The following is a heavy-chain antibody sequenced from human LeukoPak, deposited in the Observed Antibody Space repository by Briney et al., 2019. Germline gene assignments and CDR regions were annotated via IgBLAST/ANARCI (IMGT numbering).Heavy chain of an antibody. CDR2: IKSRGDGGTT. Sequence: GGSLRLSCAASGFTFSNVWMSWVRQAPGKGLEWVGRIKSRGDGGTTDYAAPVQGRFSISRDDSKDTLYLQMNSLKTEDTAVYYCTWYGPTYGQGNDYWGQGTLVTVSS. V-gene: IGHV3-15*01. J-gene: IGHJ4*02. CDR3: TWYGPTYGQGNDY. D-gene: IGHD3-10*01. CDR1: GFTFSNVW.